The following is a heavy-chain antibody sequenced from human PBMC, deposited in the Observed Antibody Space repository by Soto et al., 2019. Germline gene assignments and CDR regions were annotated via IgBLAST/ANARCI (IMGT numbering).Heavy chain of an antibody. Sequence: QITLKESGPPLVKPTQTLTLTCTFTGFSLSTSGVGVGWIRQPPGKALEWLALIHWDDDKRYSPSLKSRLTITKDTSKNQVVLTMTNMDPLDTATYYCAHTYCSGGSCYSSYWGQGTLVTVSS. J-gene: IGHJ4*02. CDR3: AHTYCSGGSCYSSY. CDR2: IHWDDDK. CDR1: GFSLSTSGVG. V-gene: IGHV2-5*02. D-gene: IGHD2-15*01.